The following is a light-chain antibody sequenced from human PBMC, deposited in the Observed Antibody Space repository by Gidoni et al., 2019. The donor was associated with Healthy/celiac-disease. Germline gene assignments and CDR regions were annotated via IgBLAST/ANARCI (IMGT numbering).Light chain of an antibody. CDR2: GAS. J-gene: IGKJ1*01. V-gene: IGKV3-20*01. CDR1: PSVSSSY. CDR3: QQYGSSPRT. Sequence: ELVLTQSPGTLSLSPGERATLSCRASPSVSSSYLAWYQQKPGQAPRLLIYGASSRATGIPDRFSGSWSGTDFTLTISRLEPEDFAVYYCQQYGSSPRTFGQGTKVEIK.